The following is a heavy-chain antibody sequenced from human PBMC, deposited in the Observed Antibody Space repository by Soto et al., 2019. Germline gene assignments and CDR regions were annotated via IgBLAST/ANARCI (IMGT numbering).Heavy chain of an antibody. CDR3: ARDSQRSGSNWFDP. V-gene: IGHV4-61*01. D-gene: IGHD3-10*01. Sequence: PSETLSLTCTVSGGSVSSGSYYWSWIRQPPGKGLEWIGYIYYSGSTNYNPSLKSRVTISVDTSKNQFSLKLSSVTAADTAVYYCARDSQRSGSNWFDPWGQGTLVTVSS. CDR2: IYYSGST. CDR1: GGSVSSGSYY. J-gene: IGHJ5*02.